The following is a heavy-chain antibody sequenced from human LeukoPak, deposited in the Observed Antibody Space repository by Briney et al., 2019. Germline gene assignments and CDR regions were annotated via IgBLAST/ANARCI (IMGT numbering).Heavy chain of an antibody. CDR2: ISYDGSNK. Sequence: GRSLRLSCAASGFTFSSYAMHWVRQAPGKGLEWVAVISYDGSNKYYADSVKGRFTISRDNSKNTLYLQMNSLRAEDTAVYYCARTIAVAGTAWDYWGQGTLVTVSS. CDR1: GFTFSSYA. J-gene: IGHJ4*02. CDR3: ARTIAVAGTAWDY. V-gene: IGHV3-30-3*01. D-gene: IGHD6-19*01.